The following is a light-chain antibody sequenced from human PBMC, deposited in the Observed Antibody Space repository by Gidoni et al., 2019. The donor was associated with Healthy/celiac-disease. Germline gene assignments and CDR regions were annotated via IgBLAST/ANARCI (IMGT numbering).Light chain of an antibody. CDR1: QSISSY. Sequence: DIQMPQSPSSLSSTVGDRVTITCRESQSISSYLNWYQQKPEKAPKLLIYAASSLQSGVPSRFSGSGSGTDFTLTISSLQPEDFATYYCQQSYSTPYTFGQGTKMEIK. J-gene: IGKJ2*01. V-gene: IGKV1-39*01. CDR3: QQSYSTPYT. CDR2: AAS.